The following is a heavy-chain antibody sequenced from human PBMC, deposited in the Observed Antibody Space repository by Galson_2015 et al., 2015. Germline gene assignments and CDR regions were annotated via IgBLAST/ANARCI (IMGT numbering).Heavy chain of an antibody. CDR1: GFTFSSYA. D-gene: IGHD6-13*01. CDR2: ISGSGGST. CDR3: AKPQSAGYSSSWYSYYYGMDV. V-gene: IGHV3-23*01. J-gene: IGHJ6*02. Sequence: SLRLSCAASGFTFSSYAMSWVRQAPGKGLEWVSAISGSGGSTYYADSVKGRFTISRDNSKNTLYLQMNSLRAEDTAVYYCAKPQSAGYSSSWYSYYYGMDVWGQGTTVTVSS.